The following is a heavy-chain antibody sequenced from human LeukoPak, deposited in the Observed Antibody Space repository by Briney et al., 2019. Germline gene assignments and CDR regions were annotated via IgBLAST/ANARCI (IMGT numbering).Heavy chain of an antibody. Sequence: SETLSLTCTVSGGSISSYYWSWIRQPAGKGLEWTGRIYTSGSTNYNPSLKSRVTMSVDTSKNQFSLKLSSVTAADTAVYYCARVPSSSWYEYWFDPWGQGTLVTVSS. CDR2: IYTSGST. J-gene: IGHJ5*02. CDR1: GGSISSYY. CDR3: ARVPSSSWYEYWFDP. D-gene: IGHD6-13*01. V-gene: IGHV4-4*07.